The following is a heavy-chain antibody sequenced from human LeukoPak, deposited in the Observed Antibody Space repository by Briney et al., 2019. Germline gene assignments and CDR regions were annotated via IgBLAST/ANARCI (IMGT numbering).Heavy chain of an antibody. CDR3: ARRSSSWSKYFDY. Sequence: SETLSLTCTVSGGSISSGDYYWSWIRQPPGKGLEWIGYIYYSGSTYYNPSLKSRVTISVDTSKNQFSLKLSSVTAADTAVYYCARRSSSWSKYFDYWGQGTLVTASS. J-gene: IGHJ4*02. D-gene: IGHD6-13*01. CDR1: GGSISSGDYY. V-gene: IGHV4-30-4*08. CDR2: IYYSGST.